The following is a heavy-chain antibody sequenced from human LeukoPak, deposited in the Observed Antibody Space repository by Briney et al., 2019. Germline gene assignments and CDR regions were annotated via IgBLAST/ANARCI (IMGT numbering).Heavy chain of an antibody. CDR1: GGSISSGGYS. D-gene: IGHD4-17*01. CDR3: ARGRAVTTGEGQPTFYSVNYYYGMDV. CDR2: IYHSGST. Sequence: SETLSLTCAVSGGSISSGGYSWSWIRQPPGKGLEWIGYIYHSGSTYYNPSLKSRVTISVDRSKNQFSLKLSSVTAADTAVYYCARGRAVTTGEGQPTFYSVNYYYGMDVWGQGTTVTVSS. V-gene: IGHV4-30-2*01. J-gene: IGHJ6*02.